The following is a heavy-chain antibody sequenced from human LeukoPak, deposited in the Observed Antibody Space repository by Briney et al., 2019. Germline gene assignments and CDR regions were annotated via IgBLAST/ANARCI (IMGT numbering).Heavy chain of an antibody. CDR1: GFTFSAYD. V-gene: IGHV3-33*06. CDR3: AKGLKYCSGGSCSLYMDV. J-gene: IGHJ6*03. D-gene: IGHD2-15*01. CDR2: LWDDGSRK. Sequence: PGGSLRLSCAASGFTFSAYDMHWVCQAPGKGLEWVAVLWDDGSRKYSADSVRGRFTISRDNSKNTLYLQMNSLRAEDTAVYYCAKGLKYCSGGSCSLYMDVWGKGTTVTVSS.